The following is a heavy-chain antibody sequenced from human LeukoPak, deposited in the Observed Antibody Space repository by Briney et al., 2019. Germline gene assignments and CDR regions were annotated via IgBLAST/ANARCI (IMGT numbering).Heavy chain of an antibody. Sequence: PGGSLRLSCVASGFTFSNYWMHWVRQPPGKGLVWVSRIYVDGRTTNYADSVKGRSTISRDNAKNTVYLEMNSLSVEDTATYYCIRDFRSADLWGQGTLVTVTS. CDR3: IRDFRSADL. V-gene: IGHV3-74*01. CDR1: GFTFSNYW. J-gene: IGHJ5*02. CDR2: IYVDGRTT.